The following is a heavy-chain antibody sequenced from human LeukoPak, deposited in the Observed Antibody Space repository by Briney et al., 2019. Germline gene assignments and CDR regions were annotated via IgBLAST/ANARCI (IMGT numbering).Heavy chain of an antibody. CDR1: GFTITNYW. J-gene: IGHJ4*02. CDR2: IKQDGSEE. V-gene: IGHV3-7*01. Sequence: AGGSLRLSCAASGFTITNYWMSWVRQAPGKGPEWVANIKQDGSEEYYADSVKGRFTISRDNGKNSLNLQMNSLRAEDTAVYYCARWAGVTDYWGQGTLVTVSS. CDR3: ARWAGVTDY. D-gene: IGHD5-18*01.